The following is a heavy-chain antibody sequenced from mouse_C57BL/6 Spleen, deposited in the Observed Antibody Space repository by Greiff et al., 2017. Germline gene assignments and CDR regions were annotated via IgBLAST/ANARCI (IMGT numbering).Heavy chain of an antibody. D-gene: IGHD2-4*01. CDR3: ARQDGYYDYDNWFAY. V-gene: IGHV1-82*01. J-gene: IGHJ3*01. CDR1: GYAFSSSW. CDR2: IYPGDGDT. Sequence: QVQLQQSGPELVKPGASVMISCKASGYAFSSSWMNWVKQRPGKGLEWIGRIYPGDGDTNYNGKFKGKATLTADKSSSTAYMQLSSLTSEDSAVYFCARQDGYYDYDNWFAYWGEGTLVTVSA.